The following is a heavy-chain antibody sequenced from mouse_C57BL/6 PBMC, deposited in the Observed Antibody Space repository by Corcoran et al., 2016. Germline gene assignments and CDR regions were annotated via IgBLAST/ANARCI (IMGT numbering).Heavy chain of an antibody. V-gene: IGHV1-77*01. CDR1: GSTFTDYY. J-gene: IGHJ2*01. CDR2: IGTGSGST. CDR3: AREGYYFDY. Sequence: QVQMKKSGAELVKPGASVKISCKASGSTFTDYYRNWVNRRPGQGLEWIGKIGTGSGSTYYNEKFKGKATLTADKSSSTAYMQLSSLTSEDSAVYFCAREGYYFDYWGQGTTLTVSS.